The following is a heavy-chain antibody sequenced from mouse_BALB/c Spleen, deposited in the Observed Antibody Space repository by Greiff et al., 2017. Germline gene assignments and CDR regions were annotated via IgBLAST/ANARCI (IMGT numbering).Heavy chain of an antibody. J-gene: IGHJ3*01. D-gene: IGHD1-1*01. CDR1: GFNIKDYY. CDR3: NACYYYGSSLFAY. CDR2: IDPENGDT. Sequence: VQLQHSGAELVRSGASVKLSCTASGFNIKDYYMHWVKQRPEQGLEWIGWIDPENGDTEYAPKFQGKATMTADTSSNTAYLQLSSLTSEDTAVYYCNACYYYGSSLFAYWGQGTLVTVSA. V-gene: IGHV14-4*02.